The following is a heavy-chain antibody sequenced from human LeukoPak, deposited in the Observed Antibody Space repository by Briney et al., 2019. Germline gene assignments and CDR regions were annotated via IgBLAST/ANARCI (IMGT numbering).Heavy chain of an antibody. V-gene: IGHV4-59*01. Sequence: SETLSLTCTVSGGSISSYYWSWIRQPPGKGLEWIGYIYYSGSTNYNPSLKSRITISVDTSKNQFSLKPSSVTAADTAVYYCARVDYGDYYFDYWGQGTLVTVSS. CDR2: IYYSGST. J-gene: IGHJ4*02. CDR1: GGSISSYY. CDR3: ARVDYGDYYFDY. D-gene: IGHD4-17*01.